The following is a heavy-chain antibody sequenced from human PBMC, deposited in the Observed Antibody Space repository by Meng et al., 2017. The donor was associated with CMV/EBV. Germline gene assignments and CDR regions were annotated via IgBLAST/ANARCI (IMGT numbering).Heavy chain of an antibody. D-gene: IGHD3-16*01. CDR2: INSDGSST. J-gene: IGHJ6*02. Sequence: GESLKISCAASGFTFSSYWMHWVRQAPGKGLVWVSRINSDGSSTSYADSVKGRFTISRDNAKNTLYLQMNSLRAEDTAVYYCARFGGVEWLYYYYYYYGMDVWGQGTTVTVSS. CDR1: GFTFSSYW. V-gene: IGHV3-74*01. CDR3: ARFGGVEWLYYYYYYYGMDV.